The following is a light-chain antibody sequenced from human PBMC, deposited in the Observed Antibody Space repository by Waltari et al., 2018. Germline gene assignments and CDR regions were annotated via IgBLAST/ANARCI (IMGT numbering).Light chain of an antibody. V-gene: IGKV1-39*01. CDR2: GVS. CDR1: QSDGIN. CDR3: HQTHSFPRT. Sequence: DIQMTQSPSFLSASVGDRVTISCRASQSDGINLNWYQQRPGQAPNLLIFGVSSLHGGAPSRFSGSGSETVFSLTIRGLQPEDFATYYCHQTHSFPRTFGQGTKVEIK. J-gene: IGKJ2*02.